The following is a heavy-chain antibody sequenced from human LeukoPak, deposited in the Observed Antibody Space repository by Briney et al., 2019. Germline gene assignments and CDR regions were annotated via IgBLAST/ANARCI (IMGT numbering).Heavy chain of an antibody. D-gene: IGHD3-9*01. V-gene: IGHV4-34*01. CDR3: ARAPLRYAPIDI. CDR1: GGSISSYY. CDR2: INHSGST. J-gene: IGHJ3*02. Sequence: SETLSLTRTVSGGSISSYYWSWIRQPPGKGLEWIGEINHSGSTNYNPSLKSRVTISVDTSKNQFSLKLSSVTAADTAVYYCARAPLRYAPIDIWGQGTVVTVSS.